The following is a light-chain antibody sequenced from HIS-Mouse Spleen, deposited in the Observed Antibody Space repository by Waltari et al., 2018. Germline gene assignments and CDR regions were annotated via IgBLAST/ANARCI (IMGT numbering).Light chain of an antibody. Sequence: QSVLTQPPSASGTPGQRVTISCSGSSSNIGSNYVYWYQQLPGTAPQLLIYRKKQRPSGVPDRFSGSKSGASASLAISGLRSEDEADYYCAAWDDSLSGPVFGGGTKLTVL. CDR2: RKK. CDR3: AAWDDSLSGPV. V-gene: IGLV1-47*01. CDR1: SSNIGSNY. J-gene: IGLJ3*02.